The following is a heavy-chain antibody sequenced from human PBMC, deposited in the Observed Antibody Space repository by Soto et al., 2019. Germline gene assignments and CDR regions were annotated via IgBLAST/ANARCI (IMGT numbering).Heavy chain of an antibody. D-gene: IGHD3-16*02. Sequence: QLQESGPGLVKPSETLSLTCTVSGGSISSSSYYWGWIRQPPGKGLEWIGSIYYSGSTYYNPSLKSRVTISVDTSKNQFSLKLSSVTAADTAVYYCARVFMITFGGVIVPPGVWFDPWGQGTLVTVSS. CDR3: ARVFMITFGGVIVPPGVWFDP. J-gene: IGHJ5*02. CDR2: IYYSGST. V-gene: IGHV4-39*01. CDR1: GGSISSSSYY.